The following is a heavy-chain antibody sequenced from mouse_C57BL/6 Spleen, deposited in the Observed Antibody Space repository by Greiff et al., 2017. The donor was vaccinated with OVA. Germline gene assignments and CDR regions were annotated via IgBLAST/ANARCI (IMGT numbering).Heavy chain of an antibody. D-gene: IGHD1-1*01. CDR1: GFSLTSYG. V-gene: IGHV2-5*01. CDR2: IWRGGST. Sequence: VMLVESGPGLVQPSQSLSITCTVSGFSLTSYGVHWVRQSPGKGLEWLGGIWRGGSTDYNAAFMSRLSITKDNSKSQVFFKMNSLQADDTAIYYCAISITTVVAEDAMDYWGQGTSVTVSS. J-gene: IGHJ4*01. CDR3: AISITTVVAEDAMDY.